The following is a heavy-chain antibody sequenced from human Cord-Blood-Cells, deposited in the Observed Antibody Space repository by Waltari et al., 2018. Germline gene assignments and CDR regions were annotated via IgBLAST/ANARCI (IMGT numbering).Heavy chain of an antibody. D-gene: IGHD6-13*01. Sequence: QVQLVQSGAEVKKPGSSVKVSCKASGGTFSSYAISWVRQAPGQGLEWMGGSIPSFGTANYAKKFQGRVTITADESTSTAYMGLSSLRSEDTAVYYCARDGLGSWYFDYWGQGTLVTVSS. V-gene: IGHV1-69*01. CDR1: GGTFSSYA. CDR3: ARDGLGSWYFDY. J-gene: IGHJ4*02. CDR2: SIPSFGTA.